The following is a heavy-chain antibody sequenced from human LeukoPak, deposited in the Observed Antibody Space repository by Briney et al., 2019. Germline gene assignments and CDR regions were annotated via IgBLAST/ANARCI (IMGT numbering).Heavy chain of an antibody. J-gene: IGHJ4*02. D-gene: IGHD6-19*01. Sequence: SETLSLTCAVYGGSFSGYYWSWIRQPPGKGLEWIGEINHSGSTNYNPSLKRRVTISVDTSKNQFSLKLSSVTAADTAVYYCAITKYSSGWYYFDYWGQGTLVTVSS. V-gene: IGHV4-34*01. CDR1: GGSFSGYY. CDR3: AITKYSSGWYYFDY. CDR2: INHSGST.